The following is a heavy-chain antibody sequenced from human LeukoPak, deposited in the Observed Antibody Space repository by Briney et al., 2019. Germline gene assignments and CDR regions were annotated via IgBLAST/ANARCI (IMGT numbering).Heavy chain of an antibody. D-gene: IGHD1-26*01. V-gene: IGHV3-74*01. CDR2: INSDGSST. J-gene: IGHJ4*02. CDR1: GFTFSSYW. Sequence: GGSLRLSCAASGFTFSSYWMHWVRQAPGKGLVWVSRINSDGSSTSYADSVKGRFTISRDNSKNTLYLQMNSLRAEDTAVYYCARDGHSGSYGFDYWGQGTLVTVSS. CDR3: ARDGHSGSYGFDY.